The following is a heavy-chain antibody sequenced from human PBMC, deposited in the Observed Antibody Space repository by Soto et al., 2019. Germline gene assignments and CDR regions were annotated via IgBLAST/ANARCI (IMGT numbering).Heavy chain of an antibody. CDR1: GGSISGYY. CDR2: INHSGST. CDR3: AREGALLFGGNSDYYSTMDG. J-gene: IGHJ6*02. Sequence: SETLSLTCTVSGGSISGYYWSWIRQPPGKGLEWIGEINHSGSTNYNPSLKSRVTISIDTSKNQFSLKLSSVTAADTAFYYCAREGALLFGGNSDYYSTMDGCGQGTTVTVAS. D-gene: IGHD2-21*02. V-gene: IGHV4-34*01.